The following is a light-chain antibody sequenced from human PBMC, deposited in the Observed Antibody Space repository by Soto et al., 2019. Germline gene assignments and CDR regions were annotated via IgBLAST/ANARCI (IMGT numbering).Light chain of an antibody. CDR1: QSVNSW. Sequence: DIQMTQSPCTLSAPVGDRVTITCRASQSVNSWLAWYQQKPGKAPDLLIYKASILESGVPSRFSGSGSGTEFTLTISSLQPEDFATYYCQQYYTEGAFGQGTKLEIK. CDR2: KAS. J-gene: IGKJ2*01. CDR3: QQYYTEGA. V-gene: IGKV1-5*03.